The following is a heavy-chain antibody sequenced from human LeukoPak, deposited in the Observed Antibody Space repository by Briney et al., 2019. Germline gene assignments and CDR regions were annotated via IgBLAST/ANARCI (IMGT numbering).Heavy chain of an antibody. CDR2: IYHSGST. V-gene: IGHV4-30-2*01. CDR1: GGSIGSGGYS. J-gene: IGHJ4*02. Sequence: PSETLSLTCAVSGGSIGSGGYSWSWIRQPPGKGLEWIGYIYHSGSTYYNPSLKSRVTISVDRSKNQFSLKLSSVTAADTAVYYCASFGSYYSKFDYWGQGTLVTVSS. CDR3: ASFGSYYSKFDY. D-gene: IGHD1-26*01.